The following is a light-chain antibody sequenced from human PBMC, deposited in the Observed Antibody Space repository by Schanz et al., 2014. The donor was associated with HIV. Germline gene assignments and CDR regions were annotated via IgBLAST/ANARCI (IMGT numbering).Light chain of an antibody. Sequence: ETVLTQSPGSLSLSPGERATLSCRASQSLGGSQLAWYQHKPGQAPRLLIYGASNRATGIPDRFSGGGSGTDFTLTISRLESEDFAVYYCQQYGNSPFTFGPGTKVDIK. J-gene: IGKJ3*01. CDR2: GAS. V-gene: IGKV3-20*01. CDR1: QSLGGSQ. CDR3: QQYGNSPFT.